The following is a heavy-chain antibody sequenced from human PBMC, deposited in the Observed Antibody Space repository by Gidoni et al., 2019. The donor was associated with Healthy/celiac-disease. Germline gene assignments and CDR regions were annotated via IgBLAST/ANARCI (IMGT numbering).Heavy chain of an antibody. CDR1: GGSISSGGYS. CDR3: ARAQQLGLFDY. V-gene: IGHV4-30-2*01. D-gene: IGHD6-13*01. J-gene: IGHJ4*02. Sequence: QLQLPASGSGLVKPSQTLSLTCAVSGGSISSGGYSWSWIRQPPGKGLEWIGYIYHSGSTYYNPSLKSRVTISVDRSKNQFSLKLSSVTAADTAVYYCARAQQLGLFDYWGQGTLVTVSS. CDR2: IYHSGST.